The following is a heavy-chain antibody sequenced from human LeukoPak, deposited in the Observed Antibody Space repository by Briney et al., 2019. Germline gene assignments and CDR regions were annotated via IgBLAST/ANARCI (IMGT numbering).Heavy chain of an antibody. V-gene: IGHV3-20*04. CDR3: ANDQKPGVLFNAFDL. D-gene: IGHD3-3*01. CDR2: INWNGAWT. Sequence: GGSLRLSCAASGFKFDDYGMSWVRQAPGKGLEWVCDINWNGAWTGYADSVKGRFTISRDNAKNSLYLQMNSLRAEDTAVYYCANDQKPGVLFNAFDLWGQETMVTVSS. CDR1: GFKFDDYG. J-gene: IGHJ3*01.